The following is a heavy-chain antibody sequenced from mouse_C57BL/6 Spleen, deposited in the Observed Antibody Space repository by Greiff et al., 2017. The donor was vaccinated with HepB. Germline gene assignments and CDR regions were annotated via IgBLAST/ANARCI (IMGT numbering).Heavy chain of an antibody. V-gene: IGHV1-82*01. D-gene: IGHD2-1*01. Sequence: SGPELVKPGASVKISCKASGYAFSSSWMNWVKQRPGKGLEWIGRIYPGDGDTNYNGKFKGKATLTADKSSSTAYMQLSSLTSEDSAVYFCAREDGNYLAGFAYWGQGTLVTVSA. CDR3: AREDGNYLAGFAY. CDR1: GYAFSSSW. J-gene: IGHJ3*01. CDR2: IYPGDGDT.